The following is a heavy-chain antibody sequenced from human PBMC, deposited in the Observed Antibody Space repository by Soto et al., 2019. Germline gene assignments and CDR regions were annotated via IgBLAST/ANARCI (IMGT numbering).Heavy chain of an antibody. V-gene: IGHV4-34*01. J-gene: IGHJ4*02. CDR1: GGSFSSHS. D-gene: IGHD3-10*01. Sequence: QVQLQQWGAGLLKPSETLSLTCAIYGGSFSSHSRSWVRQPPGKGLEWIGEIHHDGSTNYNPSLKSRVTISGDTSKSQFSLKQTSLTAADTAVYYCATYDVGTIIQDYWAQGTLVTVSS. CDR3: ATYDVGTIIQDY. CDR2: IHHDGST.